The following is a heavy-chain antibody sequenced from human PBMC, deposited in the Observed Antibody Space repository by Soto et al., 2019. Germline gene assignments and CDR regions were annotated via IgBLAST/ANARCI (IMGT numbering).Heavy chain of an antibody. CDR1: GVSVSSGGYY. V-gene: IGHV4-31*03. J-gene: IGHJ5*02. CDR2: IYVSGST. Sequence: QVQLQESGPGLVKPSQTLSLTCSVSGVSVSSGGYYWSWIRQYPGRGLEWIGYIYVSGSTSYNPSLTSRVTISIDTSKNQFSLHLTSVTDADTAVYYCARDQGTYSSSWYNDPQFDPWGQGTLVTVSS. D-gene: IGHD6-13*01. CDR3: ARDQGTYSSSWYNDPQFDP.